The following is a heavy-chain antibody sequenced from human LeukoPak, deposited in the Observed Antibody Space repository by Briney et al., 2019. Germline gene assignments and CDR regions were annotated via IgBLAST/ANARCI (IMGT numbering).Heavy chain of an antibody. CDR2: IYTSGST. V-gene: IGHV4-4*07. J-gene: IGHJ4*02. D-gene: IGHD3-22*01. Sequence: SETLSLTCTVSGGSISSYYWSWIRQPAGKGLEWIGRIYTSGSTNYNPSLKSRVTMSVDTSKNQFSLKLSSVTAADTAVYYCARSPSLWRRHLYYYDSSGPDYWGQGTLVTVSS. CDR1: GGSISSYY. CDR3: ARSPSLWRRHLYYYDSSGPDY.